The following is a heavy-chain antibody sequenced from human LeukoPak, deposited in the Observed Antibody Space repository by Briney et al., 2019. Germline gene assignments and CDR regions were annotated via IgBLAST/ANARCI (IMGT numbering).Heavy chain of an antibody. J-gene: IGHJ4*02. D-gene: IGHD5-18*01. V-gene: IGHV1-18*01. CDR3: ARDPTAMPDY. CDR2: ISTYNGNA. Sequence: ASVKVSCKASGYTFTIYGLSWVRQAPGQGLEWMGWISTYNGNANYAQKFQGRVTMTRDTSVSTAYMELSRLRSDDTAVYYCARDPTAMPDYWGQGTLVTVSS. CDR1: GYTFTIYG.